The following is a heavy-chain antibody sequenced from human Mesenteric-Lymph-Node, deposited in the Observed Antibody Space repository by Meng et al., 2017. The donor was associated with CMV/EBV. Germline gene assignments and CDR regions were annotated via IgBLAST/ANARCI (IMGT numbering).Heavy chain of an antibody. D-gene: IGHD3-22*01. Sequence: GSLRLSCAVSGGSLSGYYWSWIRQPPGRGLEWIGEISRSGRTNYNPSLKSRVSMSVDTSKNHFSLNLTSVTAADTAVFYCARRPESRFQGRFDPWGQGTLVTVSS. CDR1: GGSLSGYY. V-gene: IGHV4-34*01. CDR3: ARRPESRFQGRFDP. CDR2: ISRSGRT. J-gene: IGHJ5*02.